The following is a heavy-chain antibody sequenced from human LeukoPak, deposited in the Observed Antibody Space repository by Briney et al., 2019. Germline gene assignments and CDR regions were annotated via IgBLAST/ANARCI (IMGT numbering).Heavy chain of an antibody. V-gene: IGHV4-59*08. D-gene: IGHD6-19*01. Sequence: SETLSLTCTVSGGSIRSYYWSWIRQPPGKGLEWIGHIYSGSPKYNPSLECRVTISVDTSKNQFSLKLSSVTAADTAVYYCARHRGSSGGYYFDYWGQRTLVTVSS. CDR1: GGSIRSYY. CDR2: IYSGSP. CDR3: ARHRGSSGGYYFDY. J-gene: IGHJ4*02.